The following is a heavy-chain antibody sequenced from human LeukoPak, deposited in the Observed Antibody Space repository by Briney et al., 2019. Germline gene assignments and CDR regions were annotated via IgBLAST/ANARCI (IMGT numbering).Heavy chain of an antibody. J-gene: IGHJ3*02. Sequence: SVKVSCKASGYTFTSYGISWVRQAPGQGLEWMGRIIPILGIANYAQKFQGRVTITADKSTSTAYMELSSLRSEDTAVYYCARGYSYGLNAFDIWGQGTMVTVSS. V-gene: IGHV1-69*04. CDR1: GYTFTSYG. CDR2: IIPILGIA. CDR3: ARGYSYGLNAFDI. D-gene: IGHD5-18*01.